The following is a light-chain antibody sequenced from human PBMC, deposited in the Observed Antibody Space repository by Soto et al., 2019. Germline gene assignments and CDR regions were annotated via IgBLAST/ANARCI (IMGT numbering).Light chain of an antibody. V-gene: IGKV1-9*01. CDR2: PAF. CDR3: QQLNSYPLT. CDR1: QGISSY. Sequence: DIQLTQSPSFLSASVGDRVTITCRASQGISSYLAWYQQKPGKAPKLLIYPAFTLQSGVPSRFSGSGSGTEFTLTISSLQPEDFATYYCQQLNSYPLTFGGGTKVEIK. J-gene: IGKJ4*01.